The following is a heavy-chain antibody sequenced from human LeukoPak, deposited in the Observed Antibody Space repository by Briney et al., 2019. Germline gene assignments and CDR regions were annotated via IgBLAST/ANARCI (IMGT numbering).Heavy chain of an antibody. Sequence: PSETLSLTCTVSGGSISSYYWSWLRQPPGKGLEWIGYIYYSGSTNYNPSLKSRVTISVDTSKNQFSLKLSSVTAADTAVYYCAIVTYYDSSGYPRGAFDIWGQGTMVTVSS. CDR2: IYYSGST. D-gene: IGHD3-22*01. CDR3: AIVTYYDSSGYPRGAFDI. J-gene: IGHJ3*02. V-gene: IGHV4-59*01. CDR1: GGSISSYY.